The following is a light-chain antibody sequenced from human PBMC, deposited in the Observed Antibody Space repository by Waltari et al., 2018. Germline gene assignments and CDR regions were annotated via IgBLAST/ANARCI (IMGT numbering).Light chain of an antibody. V-gene: IGLV2-23*02. CDR3: CSYTGSRSYV. CDR2: AVT. CDR1: SGDAGTFNL. Sequence: QSALTQPASVSGSPGHSITISCTGTSGDAGTFNLSSRYQQHPGKAPKLMIYAVTKRPSGVSDRFSGSKSGNTASLTISGLNTGDEADYYCCSYTGSRSYVFGTGTKVTVL. J-gene: IGLJ1*01.